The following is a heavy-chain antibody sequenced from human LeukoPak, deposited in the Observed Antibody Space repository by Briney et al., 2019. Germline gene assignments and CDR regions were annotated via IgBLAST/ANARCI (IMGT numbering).Heavy chain of an antibody. CDR2: ISAYNGNT. D-gene: IGHD3-22*01. CDR1: VYTFTSYG. V-gene: IGHV1-18*01. J-gene: IGHJ4*02. Sequence: ASVKVSCKASVYTFTSYGISWVRQAPGQGLEWMGWISAYNGNTNYAQKFQGRVTMTTDTSTSTAYMELRSLRSDDTAVYYCARVGRSSGYVLVDYWGQGTLVTVSS. CDR3: ARVGRSSGYVLVDY.